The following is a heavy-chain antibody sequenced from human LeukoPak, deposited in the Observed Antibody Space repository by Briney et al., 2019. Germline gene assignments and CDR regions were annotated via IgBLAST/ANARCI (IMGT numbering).Heavy chain of an antibody. D-gene: IGHD2-15*01. J-gene: IGHJ4*02. Sequence: SETLSLTCAVYGGSFSGYYWSWIRQPPGKGLEWIGEINHSGSTNYNPSLKSRVTISVDTSKNQFSLRLSSVTAADTAVYYCARFSPYCSGSSCYVSFLDYWGQGTLVTVSS. V-gene: IGHV4-34*01. CDR3: ARFSPYCSGSSCYVSFLDY. CDR1: GGSFSGYY. CDR2: INHSGST.